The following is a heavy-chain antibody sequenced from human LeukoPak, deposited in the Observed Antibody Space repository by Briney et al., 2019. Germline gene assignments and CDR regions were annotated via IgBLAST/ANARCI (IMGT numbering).Heavy chain of an antibody. Sequence: ASVKVSCKASGYTFTGYYMHWVRQAPGQGLEWMGWINPNSGGTNYAQKFQGRVTMTRDTSISTAYMELSRLRSDDTAVYYCARDWYDSSGLYYYYYYMDVWGKGTTVTVSS. CDR1: GYTFTGYY. CDR2: INPNSGGT. V-gene: IGHV1-2*02. J-gene: IGHJ6*03. CDR3: ARDWYDSSGLYYYYYYMDV. D-gene: IGHD3-22*01.